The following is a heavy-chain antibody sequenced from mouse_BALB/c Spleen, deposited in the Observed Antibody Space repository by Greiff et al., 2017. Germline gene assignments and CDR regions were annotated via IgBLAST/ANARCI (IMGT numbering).Heavy chain of an antibody. Sequence: EVQLQQSGAELVKPGASVKLSCTASGFNIKDTYMHWVKQRPEQGLEWIGRIDPANGNTKYDPKFQGKATITADTSSNTAYLQLGSLTSEDTAVYYCYRWLPPFAYWGQGTLVTVSA. CDR2: IDPANGNT. CDR1: GFNIKDTY. D-gene: IGHD2-3*01. V-gene: IGHV14-3*02. CDR3: YRWLPPFAY. J-gene: IGHJ3*01.